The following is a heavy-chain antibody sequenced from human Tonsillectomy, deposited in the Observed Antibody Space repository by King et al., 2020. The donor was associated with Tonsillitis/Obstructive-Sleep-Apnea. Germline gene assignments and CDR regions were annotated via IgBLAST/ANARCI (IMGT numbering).Heavy chain of an antibody. V-gene: IGHV3-49*04. Sequence: VQLVESGGGLVQPGRSLKLSCRVSGFTFGHYAVNWVRQAPGKGLEWVSFIRSKAYGGTIEYAASVKGRFTISRDDSKSIAYLQMNSLKTEDTAVYYCTREAMIAPYDMAVWGQGTTVTVSS. CDR3: TREAMIAPYDMAV. D-gene: IGHD3-22*01. CDR1: GFTFGHYA. J-gene: IGHJ6*02. CDR2: IRSKAYGGTI.